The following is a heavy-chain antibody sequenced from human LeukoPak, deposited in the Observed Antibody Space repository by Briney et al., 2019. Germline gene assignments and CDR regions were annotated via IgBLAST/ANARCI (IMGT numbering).Heavy chain of an antibody. CDR2: ISSSSSYI. V-gene: IGHV3-21*01. CDR1: GFTFSSYS. Sequence: GGSLRLSCAASGFTFSSYSMNWARQAPGKGLEWVSSISSSSSYIYYADSVKGRFTISRDNAKNSLYLQMNSLRAEDTAVYYCAREYTAMVRRVYYYYGMDVWGQGTTVTVSS. D-gene: IGHD5-18*01. J-gene: IGHJ6*02. CDR3: AREYTAMVRRVYYYYGMDV.